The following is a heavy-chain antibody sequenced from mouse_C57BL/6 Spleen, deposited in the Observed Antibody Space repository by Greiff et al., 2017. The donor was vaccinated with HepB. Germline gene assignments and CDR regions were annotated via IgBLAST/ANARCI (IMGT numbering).Heavy chain of an antibody. D-gene: IGHD2-3*01. Sequence: EVQRVESGRGLVKPGGSLKLSCAASGFTFSSYAMSWVRQTPEKRLEWVATISDGGSYTYYPDNVKGRFTISRDNAKNNLYLQMSHLKSEDTAMYYCARGDGYQYAMDYWGQGTSVTVSS. J-gene: IGHJ4*01. CDR2: ISDGGSYT. CDR1: GFTFSSYA. CDR3: ARGDGYQYAMDY. V-gene: IGHV5-4*01.